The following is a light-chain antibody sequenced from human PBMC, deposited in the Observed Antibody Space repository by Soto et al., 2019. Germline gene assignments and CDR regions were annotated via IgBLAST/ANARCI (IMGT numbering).Light chain of an antibody. CDR1: QSVDIN. CDR2: AAS. CDR3: QQYPYWYT. Sequence: EIVMTQSPATLPVSPGERATLSCRASQSVDINVAWFQQKRGQAPRLLIYAASSRPTGIPARFSGSASGTDFTPTVSSLQYDDFAVYYCQQYPYWYTFGQGTELEIK. J-gene: IGKJ2*01. V-gene: IGKV3D-15*01.